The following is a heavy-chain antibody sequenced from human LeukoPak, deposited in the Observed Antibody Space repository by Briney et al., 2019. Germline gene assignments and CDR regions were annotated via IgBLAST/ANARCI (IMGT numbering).Heavy chain of an antibody. CDR2: INPNSGGT. D-gene: IGHD3-3*01. CDR3: ARTLPRFWRFDY. CDR1: GYTFTGYY. V-gene: IGHV1-2*02. Sequence: ASVKVSCKASGYTFTGYYMHWVRQAPGQGLEWMEWINPNSGGTSYAQKFQGRVTMTRDTSISTAYMELSRLRSDDTAVYYCARTLPRFWRFDYWGQGTLVTVSS. J-gene: IGHJ4*02.